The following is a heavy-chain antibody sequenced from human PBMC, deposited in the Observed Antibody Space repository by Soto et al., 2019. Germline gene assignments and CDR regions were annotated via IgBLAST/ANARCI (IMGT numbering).Heavy chain of an antibody. CDR2: INPNSGGT. Sequence: ASVKVSCKASGYTFSGFYMHWVRQAPGQGLEWMGWINPNSGGTKSAEKFQGRVTMTRDKSISTAYMVLSRLTSDDTAVYYCASAAVTGTAGLDFWGEGTQVTVSS. CDR3: ASAAVTGTAGLDF. CDR1: GYTFSGFY. D-gene: IGHD6-19*01. V-gene: IGHV1-2*02. J-gene: IGHJ4*02.